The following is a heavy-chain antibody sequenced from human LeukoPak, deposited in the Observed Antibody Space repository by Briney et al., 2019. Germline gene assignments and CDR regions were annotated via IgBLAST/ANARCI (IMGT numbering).Heavy chain of an antibody. Sequence: PGGSLRLSCAASGFTFSSYAMSWVRQAPGKGLEWVSAISGSGGSTYYADSVKGRFTISRDNSKNTLYLQMNSLRAEDTAIYYCAKDGAVKYYDFWSGSTYENLITYFDYWGKEPWSPSPQ. J-gene: IGHJ4*01. D-gene: IGHD3-3*01. CDR3: AKDGAVKYYDFWSGSTYENLITYFDY. CDR2: ISGSGGST. CDR1: GFTFSSYA. V-gene: IGHV3-23*01.